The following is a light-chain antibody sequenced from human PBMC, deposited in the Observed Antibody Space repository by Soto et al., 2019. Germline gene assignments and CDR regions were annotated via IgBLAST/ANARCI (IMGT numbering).Light chain of an antibody. J-gene: IGLJ2*01. CDR2: RND. CDR3: AAWDGSLTVV. CDR1: SSNIGSNY. Sequence: QSVLTQPPSASGTPGQRVTISCSGSSSNIGSNYVQWYRQLPGTAPKLLMFRNDQRPSGVPDRFSGSKSGTSASLAISGLRSEDEVDYYCAAWDGSLTVVFGGGTKLTVL. V-gene: IGLV1-47*01.